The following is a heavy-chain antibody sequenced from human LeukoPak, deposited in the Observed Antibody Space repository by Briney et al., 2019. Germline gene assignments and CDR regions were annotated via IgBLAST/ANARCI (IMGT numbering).Heavy chain of an antibody. Sequence: GGSLRLSCAASGFDFSGYGMHWVRQAPGKGLEWLALIWYDGSNMYYADSVRGRFTISRDSSKNALYLQMNSLRAEDTAVYYCARDRGGYFDYWGQGIFVTVSS. CDR3: ARDRGGYFDY. V-gene: IGHV3-33*08. CDR1: GFDFSGYG. D-gene: IGHD3-10*01. CDR2: IWYDGSNM. J-gene: IGHJ4*02.